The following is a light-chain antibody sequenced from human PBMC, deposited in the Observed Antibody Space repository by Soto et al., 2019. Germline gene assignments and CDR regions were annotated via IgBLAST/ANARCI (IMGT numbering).Light chain of an antibody. CDR2: GAS. CDR3: QQYSKWPLT. V-gene: IGKV3-15*01. CDR1: RSVSSY. J-gene: IGKJ4*01. Sequence: EIVMTQSPATLSVSPGERATLSCRASRSVSSYLAWYQQKPGQAPRLLIYGASTGAAGIPARFSGSGSGTEFILTISSLQSEDFAVYYCQQYSKWPLTFGGGTKVEIK.